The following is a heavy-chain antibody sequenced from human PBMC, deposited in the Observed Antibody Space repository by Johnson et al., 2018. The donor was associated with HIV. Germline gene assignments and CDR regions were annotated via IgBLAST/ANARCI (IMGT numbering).Heavy chain of an antibody. D-gene: IGHD3-22*01. CDR1: RFTFSSYA. CDR3: AKSAPFYYDSPADAFDI. J-gene: IGHJ3*02. CDR2: ISSNGGST. Sequence: QVQLVESGGGLVQPGGSLRLSCAASRFTFSSYAMHWVRQAPGRGLEYVSAISSNGGSTSYANSVKGRFTISRDNSKTTLYLQMNSLRAEDTAVYYCAKSAPFYYDSPADAFDIWGQGTMVTVSS. V-gene: IGHV3-64*04.